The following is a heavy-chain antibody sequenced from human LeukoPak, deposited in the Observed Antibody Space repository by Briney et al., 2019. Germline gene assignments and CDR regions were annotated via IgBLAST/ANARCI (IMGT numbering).Heavy chain of an antibody. D-gene: IGHD3-22*01. Sequence: PGGSLRLSCAASGFTVSSNYMSWVRQAPGKGLEWVSVIYSGGSTYYADSVKGRFTIPRHNSKNTLYLQMNSLRAEDTAVYYCASFSGCYYDSSGYYRNNYYYYYGMDVWGQGTTVTVSS. J-gene: IGHJ6*02. CDR2: IYSGGST. V-gene: IGHV3-53*04. CDR3: ASFSGCYYDSSGYYRNNYYYYYGMDV. CDR1: GFTVSSNY.